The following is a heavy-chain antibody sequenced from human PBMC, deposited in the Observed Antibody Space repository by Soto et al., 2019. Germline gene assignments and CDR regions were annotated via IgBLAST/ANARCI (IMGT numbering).Heavy chain of an antibody. D-gene: IGHD2-2*01. V-gene: IGHV4-34*01. CDR2: INHSGST. Sequence: TSETLSLTCAVYGGSFSGYYWSWIRQPPGKGLEWIGEINHSGSTNYNPSLKSRVTISVDTSKNQFSLKLSSVTAADTAVYYCARGTVCSSTSCYMDVWGKGTTVTVSS. CDR1: GGSFSGYY. J-gene: IGHJ6*03. CDR3: ARGTVCSSTSCYMDV.